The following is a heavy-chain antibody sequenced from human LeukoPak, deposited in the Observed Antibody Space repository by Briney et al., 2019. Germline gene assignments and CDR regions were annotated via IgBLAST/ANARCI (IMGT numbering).Heavy chain of an antibody. CDR3: ARGAQNDYGDYGAFDY. CDR1: GGTFSSYA. CDR2: IIPIFGTA. J-gene: IGHJ4*02. V-gene: IGHV1-69*05. D-gene: IGHD4-17*01. Sequence: GASVKVSCKASGGTFSSYAISWVRQAPGQGLEWMGGIIPIFGTANYAQKFQGRVTITTDESTSTAYMELSSLRPEDTAVYYCARGAQNDYGDYGAFDYWGQGTLVTVSS.